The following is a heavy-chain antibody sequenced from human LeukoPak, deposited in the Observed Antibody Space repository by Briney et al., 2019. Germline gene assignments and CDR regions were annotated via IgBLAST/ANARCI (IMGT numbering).Heavy chain of an antibody. J-gene: IGHJ4*02. CDR3: ARLKDDVTKFDY. CDR2: IKYGGSQT. Sequence: PGGSLRLSCVGSGFTFSSYWMSWVRQAPGKGLAWVATIKYGGSQTYYVGSVKGRFTISRDDAKNSLFLQMSSLRVEDTAVYYCARLKDDVTKFDYWGQGTLVTVSS. CDR1: GFTFSSYW. D-gene: IGHD2-8*01. V-gene: IGHV3-7*01.